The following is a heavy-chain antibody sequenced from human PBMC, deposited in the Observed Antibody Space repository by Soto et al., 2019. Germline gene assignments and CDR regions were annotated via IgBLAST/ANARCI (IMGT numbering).Heavy chain of an antibody. D-gene: IGHD3-3*01. V-gene: IGHV4-39*01. Sequence: QLQLQESGPGLVKPSETLSLTCTVSGGSISSSSYYWGWIRQPPGKGLEWIGSIYYSGSTYYNPSLKSRVTISVDTSKNQFSLKLSSVTAADTAVYYCARQGSGWSGYYISYYGMDVWGQGTTVTVSS. CDR2: IYYSGST. CDR3: ARQGSGWSGYYISYYGMDV. J-gene: IGHJ6*02. CDR1: GGSISSSSYY.